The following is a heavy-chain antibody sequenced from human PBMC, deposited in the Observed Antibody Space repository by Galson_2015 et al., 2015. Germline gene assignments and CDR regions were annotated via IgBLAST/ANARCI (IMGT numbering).Heavy chain of an antibody. Sequence: SLRLSCAASGFTFDDYVMHWVRRAPGKGLEWVSGISWNSGSRDYADSVKGRFTISRDNAKNSLYLQMNSLRAEDTALYYCTGSPGYYFDYWGQGTLVTVSS. J-gene: IGHJ4*02. CDR2: ISWNSGSR. D-gene: IGHD3-10*01. CDR3: TGSPGYYFDY. V-gene: IGHV3-9*01. CDR1: GFTFDDYV.